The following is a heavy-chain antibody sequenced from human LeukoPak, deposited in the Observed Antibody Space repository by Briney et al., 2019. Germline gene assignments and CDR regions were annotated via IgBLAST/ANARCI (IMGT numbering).Heavy chain of an antibody. CDR2: ISTKGGST. J-gene: IGHJ4*02. D-gene: IGHD6-19*01. Sequence: PGGSLRLSCAASGFIFSNYAMYWVRQAPGKGLESVAAISTKGGSTSYADSVKGRMTISRDDSKNTLSLQMGSLTTDDMGLYFCARDRSGAFDYWGQGTLVTVSS. CDR1: GFIFSNYA. CDR3: ARDRSGAFDY. V-gene: IGHV3-64*02.